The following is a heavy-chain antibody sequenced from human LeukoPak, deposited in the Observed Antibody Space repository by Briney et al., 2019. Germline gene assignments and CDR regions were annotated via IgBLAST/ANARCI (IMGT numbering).Heavy chain of an antibody. V-gene: IGHV3-9*01. J-gene: IGHJ5*02. CDR3: ARGGPMRIQPNWFDP. CDR1: GFTFDDYA. CDR2: ISWNSGSI. D-gene: IGHD5-18*01. Sequence: PGGSLRLSCAASGFTFDDYAMHWVRQAPGKGLEWVSGISWNSGSIGYADSVKGRFTISRDNAKNSLYLQMNSLRAEDTAVYYCARGGPMRIQPNWFDPWGQGTLVTVSS.